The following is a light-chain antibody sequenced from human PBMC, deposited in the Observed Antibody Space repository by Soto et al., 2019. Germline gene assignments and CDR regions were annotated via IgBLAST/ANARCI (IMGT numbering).Light chain of an antibody. CDR3: IQALQTPFT. V-gene: IGKV2-28*01. CDR2: LGS. J-gene: IGKJ4*01. CDR1: QSLLHSSGRYY. Sequence: DIVMTQSPLSLPVTPGEPASISCRSSQSLLHSSGRYYLDWYLQKPGQSPQLLIYLGSHRASGVPDRFRGSGSGTDFTLPISRVEAEDVGIYYCIQALQTPFTFGGGTRVEIK.